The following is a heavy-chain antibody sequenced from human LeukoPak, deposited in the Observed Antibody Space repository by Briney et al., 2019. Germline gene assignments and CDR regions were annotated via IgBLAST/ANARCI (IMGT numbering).Heavy chain of an antibody. J-gene: IGHJ6*02. CDR1: GFTFSRYA. Sequence: GGSLRLSCAASGFTFSRYAMSWVRQAPGKGLEWVSTIGNTGVNTYYADSVRGRFTISRDNAKNSLYLQMNSLRAEDTAVYYCARVQQQPTTLYYYYGMDVWGQGTTVTVSS. D-gene: IGHD6-13*01. CDR3: ARVQQQPTTLYYYYGMDV. V-gene: IGHV3-23*01. CDR2: IGNTGVNT.